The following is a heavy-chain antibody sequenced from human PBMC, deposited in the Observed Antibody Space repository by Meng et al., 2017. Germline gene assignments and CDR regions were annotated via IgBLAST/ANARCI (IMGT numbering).Heavy chain of an antibody. Sequence: QVQLVESGGGVVQPGRSLRLSCAASGFTFSSFGMHWVRLAPGKVLEWVAAIWYDGSKEYYADSVKGRFTIFRDNSKNTLYLQMNSLRAEYTAVYYCARYVGDSADYRGQGTLVTVSS. CDR1: GFTFSSFG. D-gene: IGHD3-10*02. CDR2: IWYDGSKE. V-gene: IGHV3-33*01. J-gene: IGHJ4*02. CDR3: ARYVGDSADY.